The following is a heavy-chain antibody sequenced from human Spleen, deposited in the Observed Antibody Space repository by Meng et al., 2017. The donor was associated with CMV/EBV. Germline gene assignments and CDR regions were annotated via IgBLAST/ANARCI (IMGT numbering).Heavy chain of an antibody. D-gene: IGHD3-3*01. CDR2: INPNSGGT. J-gene: IGHJ4*02. CDR1: GYTFTGYY. V-gene: IGHV1-2*02. Sequence: ASVKVSCKASGYTFTGYYMHWVRQAPGQGLEWMGWINPNSGGTNYAQKFQGRVTMTRDTSISTAYMELSRLRSDDTAVYYCAKDTTSEWLLDYWGQGTLVTVSS. CDR3: AKDTTSEWLLDY.